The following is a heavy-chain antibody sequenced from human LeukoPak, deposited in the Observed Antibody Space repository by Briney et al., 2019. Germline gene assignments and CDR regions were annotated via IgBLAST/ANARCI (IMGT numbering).Heavy chain of an antibody. CDR3: ARAVTREYEYGMDV. Sequence: PSETLSLTCTVSGVSLSSYYWSWIRQPPGKGLVWIGDIYYSGKTNYTPSLKSRVTTSVDTSKNQFSLKLSSVTAADMVVYYCARAVTREYEYGMDVWGQGTTVTVSS. V-gene: IGHV4-59*01. D-gene: IGHD3-10*01. CDR2: IYYSGKT. CDR1: GVSLSSYY. J-gene: IGHJ6*02.